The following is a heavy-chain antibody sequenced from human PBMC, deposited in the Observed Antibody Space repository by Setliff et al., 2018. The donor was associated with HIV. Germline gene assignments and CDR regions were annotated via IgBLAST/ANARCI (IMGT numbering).Heavy chain of an antibody. V-gene: IGHV3-23*01. D-gene: IGHD3-10*01. J-gene: IGHJ4*02. Sequence: GGSLRLSCAASGFTFSSYAMTWVRQAPGKGLECVAVISGSGGDTYYADSVKGRFVISREKSKSTLYLQMNSLRAEDTAVYYCAKKTAAYTSGSWLHYWGQGSLVTVSS. CDR3: AKKTAAYTSGSWLHY. CDR1: GFTFSSYA. CDR2: ISGSGGDT.